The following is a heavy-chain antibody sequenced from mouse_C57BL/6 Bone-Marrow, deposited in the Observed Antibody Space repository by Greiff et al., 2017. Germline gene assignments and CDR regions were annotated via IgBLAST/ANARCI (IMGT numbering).Heavy chain of an antibody. CDR2: ISSGSSTI. CDR1: GFTFSDYG. Sequence: EVQVVESGGGLVKPGGSLKLSCAASGFTFSDYGMHWVRPAPEKGLKWVAYISSGSSTIYYTDTVKGRFTISRANAKNTLFLQMTSLRSEDTAMYYCARGDYAYEGAWFAYWGQGTLVTVSA. CDR3: ARGDYAYEGAWFAY. D-gene: IGHD2-2*01. J-gene: IGHJ3*01. V-gene: IGHV5-17*01.